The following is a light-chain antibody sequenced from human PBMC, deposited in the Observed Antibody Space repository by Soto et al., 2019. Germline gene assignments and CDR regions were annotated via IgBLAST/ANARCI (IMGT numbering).Light chain of an antibody. CDR1: QSVSSSY. Sequence: IVLTQSPGTLSLSPGERATLSCRASQSVSSSYLAWYQQKPGQAPRLLIYDASSRATGIPDRFSGSGSGTDFTLTISRLEPEDFAVYYCQQYGNSPLTFGGGTRWIS. J-gene: IGKJ4*01. CDR2: DAS. V-gene: IGKV3-20*01. CDR3: QQYGNSPLT.